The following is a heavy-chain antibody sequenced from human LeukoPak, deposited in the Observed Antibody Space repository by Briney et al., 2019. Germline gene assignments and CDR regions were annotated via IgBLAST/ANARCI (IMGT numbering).Heavy chain of an antibody. CDR3: ARLDYGDEGDY. D-gene: IGHD4-17*01. Sequence: GESLKISCQGSGYSFTSYWRYCMRQMPGKGLEWMGIIYPADSDTRYSPSFQGQVTISADKSISTAYLQWSSLKASDTAMYYCARLDYGDEGDYWGQGTLVTVSS. CDR2: IYPADSDT. V-gene: IGHV5-51*01. J-gene: IGHJ4*02. CDR1: GYSFTSYW.